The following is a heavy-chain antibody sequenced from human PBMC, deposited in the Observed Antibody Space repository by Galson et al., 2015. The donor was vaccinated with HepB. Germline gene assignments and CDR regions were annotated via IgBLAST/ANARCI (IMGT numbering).Heavy chain of an antibody. CDR2: ISYDGSNK. Sequence: SLRFSCAASGFTFSSYAMHWVRQAPGKGLEWVAVISYDGSNKYYADSVKGRFTISRDNSKNTLYLQMNSLRAEDTAVYYCARDFDSSGYYYGELVYDYWGQGTLVTVSS. V-gene: IGHV3-30*04. D-gene: IGHD3-22*01. J-gene: IGHJ4*02. CDR3: ARDFDSSGYYYGELVYDY. CDR1: GFTFSSYA.